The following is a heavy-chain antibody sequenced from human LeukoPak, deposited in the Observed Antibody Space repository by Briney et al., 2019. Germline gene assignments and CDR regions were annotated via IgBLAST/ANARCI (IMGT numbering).Heavy chain of an antibody. CDR2: IYYSGST. CDR3: ARVDSSNWYEYRGYFDY. Sequence: SETLSLTCTVSGGSITSYYWSWIRQPPGKGLEWIGYIYYSGSTNYNPSLKSRVTISVDTSKNQFSLKLSSVTAADTAVYYCARVDSSNWYEYRGYFDYWGQGTLVTVSS. D-gene: IGHD6-13*01. J-gene: IGHJ4*02. CDR1: GGSITSYY. V-gene: IGHV4-59*01.